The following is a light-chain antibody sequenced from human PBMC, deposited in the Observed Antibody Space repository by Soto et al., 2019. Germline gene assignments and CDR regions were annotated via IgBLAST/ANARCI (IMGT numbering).Light chain of an antibody. Sequence: QSALTQPASVSGSPGQSITIPCTGTSSDVGGHNFVSWYQHHPGKAPKLMIYDVTNRPSGVSDRFSGSKSGNTASLTISGLQAEDEADYFCSSYTSITTCYVFWTGTKVTVL. CDR1: SSDVGGHNF. CDR2: DVT. J-gene: IGLJ1*01. CDR3: SSYTSITTCYV. V-gene: IGLV2-14*03.